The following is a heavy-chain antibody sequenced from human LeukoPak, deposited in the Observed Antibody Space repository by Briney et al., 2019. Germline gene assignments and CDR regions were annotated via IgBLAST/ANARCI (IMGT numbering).Heavy chain of an antibody. D-gene: IGHD3-22*01. J-gene: IGHJ5*02. Sequence: SETLSLTCTVSGGSISRSSYYWGWIRQPPGKGLECIGTIYYSGSSYYNPSLKSRVTISVDTSKNQFSLKLNSVTAADTAVYYCARGPVTLIENWFDPWGQGTLVTVSS. CDR2: IYYSGSS. CDR1: GGSISRSSYY. CDR3: ARGPVTLIENWFDP. V-gene: IGHV4-39*07.